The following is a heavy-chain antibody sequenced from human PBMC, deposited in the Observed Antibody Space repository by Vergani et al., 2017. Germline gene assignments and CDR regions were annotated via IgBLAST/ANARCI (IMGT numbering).Heavy chain of an antibody. CDR1: GFSFTTYA. V-gene: IGHV3-23*01. Sequence: EVQLLESGGDLVQPGGSLRLSCAASGFSFTTYAMSWVRQAPGKGLEWVSTINTNVYYTRYGDSVKGPFTISRDNSKSTLYLQMNSLKAEDTAIYYCAKEGWNDWFYSWAQGTLVIVS. CDR2: INTNVYYT. CDR3: AKEGWNDWFYS. J-gene: IGHJ5*01. D-gene: IGHD1-1*01.